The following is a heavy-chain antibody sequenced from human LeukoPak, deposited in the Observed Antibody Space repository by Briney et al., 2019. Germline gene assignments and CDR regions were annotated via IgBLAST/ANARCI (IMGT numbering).Heavy chain of an antibody. Sequence: PGGSLRLSCSAPVFRFSTYAMHTVRQAPGKGLEWVALIWHDARHTFYTDSVKGRFTISRDNSKNTVYLQMNSLGGEDTAVYYCAREIFGSGSYPDYWGQGTLVTVSS. D-gene: IGHD3-10*01. CDR3: AREIFGSGSYPDY. CDR1: VFRFSTYA. J-gene: IGHJ4*02. V-gene: IGHV3-33*01. CDR2: IWHDARHT.